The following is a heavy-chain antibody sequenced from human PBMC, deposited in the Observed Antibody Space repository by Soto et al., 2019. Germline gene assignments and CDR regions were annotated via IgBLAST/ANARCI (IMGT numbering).Heavy chain of an antibody. CDR3: ARAPAMGAAGLNAFDI. Sequence: PGGSLKLSCAASGFTFSSYSMNWVRQAPGKGLEWVSSIGSSSSYIYYADSVKGRFTISRDNAKNSLYLQMNSLRAEDTAVYYCARAPAMGAAGLNAFDIWGQGTMVTVSS. J-gene: IGHJ3*02. CDR1: GFTFSSYS. V-gene: IGHV3-21*01. CDR2: IGSSSSYI. D-gene: IGHD6-25*01.